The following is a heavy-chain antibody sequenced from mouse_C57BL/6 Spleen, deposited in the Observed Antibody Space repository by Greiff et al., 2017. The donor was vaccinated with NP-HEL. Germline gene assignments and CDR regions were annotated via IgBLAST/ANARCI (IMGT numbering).Heavy chain of an antibody. Sequence: VQLKESGAELVRPGASVKLSCTASGFNIKDYYMHWVKQRPEQGLEWIGRIDPEDGDTEYAPKFQGKATMTADTSSTTAYLQLSSLTSEDTAVYYCTTPLTMYYFDYWGQGTTLTVSS. CDR2: IDPEDGDT. D-gene: IGHD1-1*02. V-gene: IGHV14-1*01. CDR3: TTPLTMYYFDY. J-gene: IGHJ2*01. CDR1: GFNIKDYY.